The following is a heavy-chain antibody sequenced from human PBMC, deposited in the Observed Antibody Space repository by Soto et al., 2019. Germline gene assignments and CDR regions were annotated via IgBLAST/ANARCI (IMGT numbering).Heavy chain of an antibody. D-gene: IGHD2-8*01. CDR1: GYSFTDYH. CDR3: ARGHSTDCSNGVCSFFYNHEMDV. Sequence: QVQLVQSGAEVKKPGASVRVSCKASGYSFTDYHIQWVRQAPGQGLERLGRINPKSGGTSTAQKFQGWVTMTRDRSISTVYMELTRLRSDDTAVYFCARGHSTDCSNGVCSFFYNHEMDVWGQGTTVTVSS. V-gene: IGHV1-2*04. CDR2: INPKSGGT. J-gene: IGHJ6*02.